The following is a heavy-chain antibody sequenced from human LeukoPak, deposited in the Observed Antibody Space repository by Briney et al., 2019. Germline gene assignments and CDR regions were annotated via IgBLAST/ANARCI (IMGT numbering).Heavy chain of an antibody. CDR2: IIPIFGTA. D-gene: IGHD3-22*01. CDR3: ARQAQGGYYDSSGYYDY. J-gene: IGHJ4*02. V-gene: IGHV1-69*13. CDR1: GYTFTSYG. Sequence: GASVKVSCKASGYTFTSYGISWVRQAPGQGLEWMGGIIPIFGTANYAQKFQGRVTITADESTSTAYMELSSLRSEDTAVYYCARQAQGGYYDSSGYYDYWGQGTLVTVSS.